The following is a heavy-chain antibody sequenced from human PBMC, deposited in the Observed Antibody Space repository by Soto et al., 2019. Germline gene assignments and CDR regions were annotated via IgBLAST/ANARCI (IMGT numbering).Heavy chain of an antibody. CDR3: ARSRDGYNHGLNS. CDR2: IYYDESDK. V-gene: IGHV3-33*01. D-gene: IGHD5-12*01. J-gene: IGHJ4*02. CDR1: GFYLSSSG. Sequence: QVQLVESGGGVIQPGRSLRLSCAASGFYLSSSGMHWVRQAPGKGLEWVAVIYYDESDKVYSDSVRGRFTVSKDDSKNTLYLQMTSLRTEDTAMYFCARSRDGYNHGLNSWGQGTLVTVS.